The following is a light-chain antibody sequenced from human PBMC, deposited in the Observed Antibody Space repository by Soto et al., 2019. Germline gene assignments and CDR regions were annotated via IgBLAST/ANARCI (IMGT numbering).Light chain of an antibody. CDR1: NSDVGGYDY. J-gene: IGLJ3*02. CDR3: SSLTSSNTWV. V-gene: IGLV2-14*01. CDR2: QVN. Sequence: QSALTQPASVSGSPGQSITISCTGTNSDVGGYDYVSWYQHYPGKAPKLLIYQVNNRPSGVSSRFSGSKSGNTASLTFSGIQAEDEADYYCSSLTSSNTWVFGGGTKLTVL.